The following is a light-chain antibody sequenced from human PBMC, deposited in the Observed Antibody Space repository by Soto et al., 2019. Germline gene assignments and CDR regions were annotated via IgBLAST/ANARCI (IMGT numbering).Light chain of an antibody. CDR3: TSYTRDTALG. CDR1: SSDVGTYNY. Sequence: QSALTQPASVSGSPGQSITISCTGTSSDVGTYNYVSGYQHHPGKAPKLIIYEVSNRPSGVSNRFSGSKSGSTASLTISGRQSEDEADYHCTSYTRDTALGFGTGTKVTVL. V-gene: IGLV2-14*01. CDR2: EVS. J-gene: IGLJ1*01.